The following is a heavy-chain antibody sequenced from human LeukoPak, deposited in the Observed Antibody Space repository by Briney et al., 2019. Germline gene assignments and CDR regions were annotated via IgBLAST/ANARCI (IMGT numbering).Heavy chain of an antibody. CDR3: AHRSMEAVGVVLDY. CDR2: IYWDNDK. J-gene: IGHJ4*02. Sequence: SGPTLVNPTQTLTLTCSFSGFSLSTSGVGVGWVRQPSGRALEWLALIYWDNDKRYSPSLKSRLTITKDTSKNQVVLTMINMDPVDTATYYCAHRSMEAVGVVLDYWGLGTLVTVSS. D-gene: IGHD6-13*01. V-gene: IGHV2-5*02. CDR1: GFSLSTSGVG.